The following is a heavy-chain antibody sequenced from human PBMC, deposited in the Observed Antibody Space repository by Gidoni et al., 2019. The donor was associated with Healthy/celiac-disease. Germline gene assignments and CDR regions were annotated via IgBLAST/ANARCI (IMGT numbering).Heavy chain of an antibody. J-gene: IGHJ4*02. V-gene: IGHV2-70*04. D-gene: IGHD2-2*01. CDR2: IDWDDDK. CDR1: GFSLSTSGMR. CDR3: ARIICSSTSCYFDY. Sequence: QVTLKESGPALVKPTQTLTLTCTFSGFSLSTSGMRVSWIRQPPGKALEWLARIDWDDDKFYSTSLKTRLTISKDTSKNQVVLTMTNMDPVDTATYYCARIICSSTSCYFDYWGQGTLVTVSS.